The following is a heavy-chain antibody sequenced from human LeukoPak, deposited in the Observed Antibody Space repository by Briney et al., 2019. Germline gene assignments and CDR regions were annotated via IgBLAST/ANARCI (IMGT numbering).Heavy chain of an antibody. V-gene: IGHV3-30-3*01. Sequence: GGSLRLSCAASGFTFSSYAMHWVRQAPGKGLEWVAVISYDGSNKYYADSVKGRFTISRDNSKNTLYLQMNSLRAEDTAVYYCAREGGIAAADTGIDYWGQGTLVTVSS. CDR2: ISYDGSNK. CDR3: AREGGIAAADTGIDY. D-gene: IGHD6-13*01. J-gene: IGHJ4*02. CDR1: GFTFSSYA.